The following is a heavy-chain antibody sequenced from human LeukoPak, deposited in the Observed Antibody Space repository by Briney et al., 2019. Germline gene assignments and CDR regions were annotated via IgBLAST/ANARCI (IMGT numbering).Heavy chain of an antibody. V-gene: IGHV1-3*01. D-gene: IGHD5-18*01. J-gene: IGHJ4*02. CDR3: ARGSSQLWPLDY. CDR2: INAGNGNT. CDR1: GYTFTSYA. Sequence: ASVKVSCKASGYTFTSYAMHWVRQAPGQRLERMGWINAGNGNTKYSQKFQGRVTITRDTSASTAYMELSSLRSEDTAVYYCARGSSQLWPLDYWGQGTLVTVSS.